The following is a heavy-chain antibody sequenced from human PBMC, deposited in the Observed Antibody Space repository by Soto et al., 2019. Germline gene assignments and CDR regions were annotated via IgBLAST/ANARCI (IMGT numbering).Heavy chain of an antibody. CDR1: GGTFSSYA. Sequence: QVQLVQAGAEVKKPGSSVKVSCKASGGTFSSYAISWVRQAPGQGLEWMGGIIPIFGTANYAKKFHGRVTLTEDESTSTAYMELSSLRSEDTAVYYCARVGRYCSGGSGYRWFDPWGQGNLVTVSS. J-gene: IGHJ5*02. D-gene: IGHD2-15*01. CDR3: ARVGRYCSGGSGYRWFDP. V-gene: IGHV1-69*01. CDR2: IIPIFGTA.